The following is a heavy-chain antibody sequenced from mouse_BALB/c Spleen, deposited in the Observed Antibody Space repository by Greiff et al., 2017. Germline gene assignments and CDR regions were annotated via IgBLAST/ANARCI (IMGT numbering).Heavy chain of an antibody. V-gene: IGHV2-9-2*01. CDR3: VRNYKYYFDY. Sequence: QVQLQQSGPGLVAPSQSLSITCTVSGFSLTSYDISWIRQPPGKGLEWLGVIWTGGGTNYNSAFMSRLSISKDNSKSQVFLKMNSLQTDDTAIYYGVRNYKYYFDYWGQGTTLTVSS. J-gene: IGHJ2*01. D-gene: IGHD2-12*01. CDR1: GFSLTSYD. CDR2: IWTGGGT.